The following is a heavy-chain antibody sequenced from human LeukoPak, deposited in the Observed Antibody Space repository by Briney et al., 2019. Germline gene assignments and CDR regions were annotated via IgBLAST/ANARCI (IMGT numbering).Heavy chain of an antibody. V-gene: IGHV3-15*01. Sequence: GGSLRLSCAASGFTFSNAWMSWVRQAPGKGLEWVGRIKSKTDGGTTDYAAPVKGRFTISRDDSKNTLYLQMNSLKTEDTAVYYCTTAQWEYYYGMDVWGQGTTVTVSS. CDR3: TTAQWEYYYGMDV. J-gene: IGHJ6*02. D-gene: IGHD1-26*01. CDR2: IKSKTDGGTT. CDR1: GFTFSNAW.